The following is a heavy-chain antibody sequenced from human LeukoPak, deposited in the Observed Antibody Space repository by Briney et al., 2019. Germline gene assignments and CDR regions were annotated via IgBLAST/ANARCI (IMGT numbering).Heavy chain of an antibody. J-gene: IGHJ3*02. D-gene: IGHD6-13*01. CDR3: ARDLSWTALNAFDI. CDR2: INAGNGNT. V-gene: IGHV1-3*01. CDR1: GYTFTSYA. Sequence: SVQVSCKDCGYTFTSYAMHWVRQAPGQRLKWMGWINAGNGNTKYSQKFQGRVTITRDTSASTAYMELSSLRSEDTAVYYCARDLSWTALNAFDIWGQGTMVTVSS.